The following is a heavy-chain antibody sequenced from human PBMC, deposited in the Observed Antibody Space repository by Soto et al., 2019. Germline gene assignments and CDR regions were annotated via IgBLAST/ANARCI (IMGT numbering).Heavy chain of an antibody. J-gene: IGHJ1*01. CDR2: INAGNGKT. D-gene: IGHD6-19*01. CDR3: GRSPPYPPGWPLS. V-gene: IGHV1-3*01. CDR1: GYTFTTYT. Sequence: ASVKVSCKASGYTFTTYTIQWVRQAPGQSPEWMGWINAGNGKTKYSQRFQGRVTITRDTSATTAYLELSSLTSEDTAGYYCGRSPPYPPGWPLSWGRGPQVPFS.